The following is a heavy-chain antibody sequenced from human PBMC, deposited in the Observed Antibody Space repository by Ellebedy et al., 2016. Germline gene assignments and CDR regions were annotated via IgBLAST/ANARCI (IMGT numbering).Heavy chain of an antibody. J-gene: IGHJ2*01. CDR2: IYHTGTT. CDR1: GAFIASSDW. D-gene: IGHD2-2*01. V-gene: IGHV4-4*02. Sequence: SETLSLTXAVSGAFIASSDWWSWVRQPPGKGLEWIGHIYHTGTTSYNPSLKGRVTLSADTSQNEFSLALASVPAADPAVYYCARIPPSFYWYFDLWGRGTLVTVSS. CDR3: ARIPPSFYWYFDL.